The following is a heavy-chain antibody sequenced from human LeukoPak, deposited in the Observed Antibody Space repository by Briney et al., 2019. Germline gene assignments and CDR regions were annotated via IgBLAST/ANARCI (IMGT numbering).Heavy chain of an antibody. Sequence: GGSLRLSCAASGFTFSAYGMHWARQAPGKGLEWVAIISYDGSNKYYADSVKGRFTISRDNSKNTLYLQMNSLRAEDTAVYYCAKEVTRPNRAVAGLNYWGQGTLVTVSS. CDR1: GFTFSAYG. J-gene: IGHJ4*02. CDR2: ISYDGSNK. CDR3: AKEVTRPNRAVAGLNY. V-gene: IGHV3-30*18. D-gene: IGHD6-19*01.